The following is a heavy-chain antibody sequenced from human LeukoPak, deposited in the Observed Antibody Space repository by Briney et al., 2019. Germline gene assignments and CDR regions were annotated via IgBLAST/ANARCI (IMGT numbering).Heavy chain of an antibody. J-gene: IGHJ4*02. CDR1: GFTVSSNY. V-gene: IGHV3-53*01. CDR2: IYSGGST. D-gene: IGHD5-12*01. Sequence: PGGSLRLSCAASGFTVSSNYMSWVRQAPGKGLEWVSVIYSGGSTYYADSVKGRFTISRDNSKNTLYLQMNSLRAEDTAVYYCAREITSPYSDYDPRAGDYWGQGTLVTVSS. CDR3: AREITSPYSDYDPRAGDY.